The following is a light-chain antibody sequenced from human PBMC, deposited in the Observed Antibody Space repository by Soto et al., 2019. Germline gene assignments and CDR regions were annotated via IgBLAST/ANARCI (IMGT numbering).Light chain of an antibody. Sequence: QSALTQPPSASGSPGESVSISCTGTSRDVGGHNYVSWYQQYPGKAPKVMIYEVTKRPSGVPDRFSGSKSGNTASLTVSGLRAEDEAYYYCSSYAGSNNVVFGGGTKVTVL. CDR3: SSYAGSNNVV. CDR1: SRDVGGHNY. J-gene: IGLJ2*01. CDR2: EVT. V-gene: IGLV2-8*01.